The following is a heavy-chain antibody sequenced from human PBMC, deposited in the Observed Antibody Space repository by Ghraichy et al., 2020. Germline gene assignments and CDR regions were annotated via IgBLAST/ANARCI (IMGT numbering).Heavy chain of an antibody. CDR3: AKNPSRGEQWLVNWFDP. Sequence: GGSLRLSCAASALSFSSHGMSWVRQAPGKGPEWVSSISASGTRTYYADSVKGRFTISRDNSKDTLYLQMRSLRAEDMAKYYCAKNPSRGEQWLVNWFDPWGQGALVSVSS. J-gene: IGHJ5*02. D-gene: IGHD6-19*01. CDR2: ISASGTRT. CDR1: ALSFSSHG. V-gene: IGHV3-23*01.